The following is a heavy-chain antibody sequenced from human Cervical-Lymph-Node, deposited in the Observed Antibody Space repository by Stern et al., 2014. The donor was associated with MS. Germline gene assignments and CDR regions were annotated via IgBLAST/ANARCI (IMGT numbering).Heavy chain of an antibody. V-gene: IGHV3-33*01. CDR1: GFPFSNHG. D-gene: IGHD6-25*01. J-gene: IGHJ4*02. CDR3: ARSSSSGWDY. CDR2: LWYDGRNK. Sequence: VQLVESGGTVVQPGTSLSLSCEGSGFPFSNHGMNWVRRAPGKGLEWVASLWYDGRNKMYEDSVKGRFTISRDNSKNTLYLQMDTLRVEDTAFYYCARSSSSGWDYWGPGTLVTVSS.